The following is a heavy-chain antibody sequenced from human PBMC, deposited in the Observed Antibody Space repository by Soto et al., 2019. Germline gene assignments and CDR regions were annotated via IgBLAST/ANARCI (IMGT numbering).Heavy chain of an antibody. CDR2: TSSDGTDN. V-gene: IGHV3-30*04. CDR3: AKDRGGFTSGWEFFDF. J-gene: IGHJ4*02. Sequence: QVQLVESGGGVILPGGSLRLSCAASGFTFSSYAMHWVRQAPGTGPEWVAATSSDGTDNVYADSVSGRFTISRDNSKNTLYLQMNSLRGEDTAVYYCAKDRGGFTSGWEFFDFWGQGTLVTVSS. CDR1: GFTFSSYA. D-gene: IGHD6-19*01.